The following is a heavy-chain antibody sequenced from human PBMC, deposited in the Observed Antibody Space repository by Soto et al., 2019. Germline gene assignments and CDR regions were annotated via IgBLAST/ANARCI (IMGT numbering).Heavy chain of an antibody. CDR2: INAGNGNT. CDR3: ARFPRRVGATTYWYFDL. Sequence: VASVKVSCKASGYTFTSYAMHWVRQAPGQRLEWMGWINAGNGNTKYSQKFQGRVTITRDTSASTAYMELSSLRSEDTAVYYCARFPRRVGATTYWYFDLWGRGTLVTVSS. V-gene: IGHV1-3*01. D-gene: IGHD1-26*01. CDR1: GYTFTSYA. J-gene: IGHJ2*01.